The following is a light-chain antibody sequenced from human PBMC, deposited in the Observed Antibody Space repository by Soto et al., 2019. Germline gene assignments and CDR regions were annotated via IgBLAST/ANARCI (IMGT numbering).Light chain of an antibody. J-gene: IGKJ2*01. CDR2: GAS. CDR1: QSVASN. CDR3: QQYHNWPPQYT. Sequence: EIVMTQSPASLSVSPGDGATLSCRASQSVASNVAWYQQKPGQGPRLLIHGASTRAVCVPARFSGSGSGTDFTLTNSSLQSEDFAVYYCQQYHNWPPQYTFGQGTKLQIK. V-gene: IGKV3-15*01.